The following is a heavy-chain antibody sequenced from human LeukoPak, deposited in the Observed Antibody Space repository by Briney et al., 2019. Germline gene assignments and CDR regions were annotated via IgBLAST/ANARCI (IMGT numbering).Heavy chain of an antibody. Sequence: GGSLRLSCAASGFTFSTYAIHWVRQAPGKGLEWVESISYDGSNKYHADSVKGRFTISRDNSKNTVYLQMNDLRPEDTAVYYCARGNSVVNYYHGLDLWGQGTTDTVSS. J-gene: IGHJ6*02. CDR1: GFTFSTYA. CDR3: ARGNSVVNYYHGLDL. CDR2: ISYDGSNK. D-gene: IGHD2-2*01. V-gene: IGHV3-30-3*01.